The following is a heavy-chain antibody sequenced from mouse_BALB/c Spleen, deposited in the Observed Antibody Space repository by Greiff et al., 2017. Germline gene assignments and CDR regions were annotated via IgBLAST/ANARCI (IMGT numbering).Heavy chain of an antibody. J-gene: IGHJ3*01. V-gene: IGHV2-9*02. CDR1: GFSLTSYG. CDR2: IWAGGST. Sequence: VQLVESGPGLVAPSQCLSITCTVSGFSLTSYGVHWVRQPPGKGLEWLGVIWAGGSTNYYSALMSRLSISKDNSKSQVFLKMNSLQTDDTAMYYCARDEGFQAWFAYWGQGTLVTVSA. CDR3: ARDEGFQAWFAY.